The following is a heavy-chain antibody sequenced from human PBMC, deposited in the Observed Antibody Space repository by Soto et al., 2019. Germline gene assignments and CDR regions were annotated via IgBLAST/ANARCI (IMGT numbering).Heavy chain of an antibody. J-gene: IGHJ6*02. CDR1: GFTFSSYW. V-gene: IGHV3-7*01. CDR3: ARDTNYSSSSYYYGMDV. Sequence: GGSLRLSCAASGFTFSSYWMSWVRQAPGKGLEWVANIKQDGSEKYYVDSVKGRFTISRDNAKNSLYLQMNSLRAEDTAVYYCARDTNYSSSSYYYGMDVWGQGTTVTVSS. CDR2: IKQDGSEK. D-gene: IGHD6-6*01.